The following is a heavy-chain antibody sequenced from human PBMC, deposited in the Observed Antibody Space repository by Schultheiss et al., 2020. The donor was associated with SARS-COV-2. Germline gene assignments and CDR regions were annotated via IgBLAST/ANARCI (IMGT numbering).Heavy chain of an antibody. Sequence: GGSLRLSCAASGFAFDDYAMHWVRQVPGKGLEWVSGISWNSGSIGYADSVKGLFTISRDNAKNSLYLQMNSLRAEDTAVYYCARRRTAVYAIDWGQGTLVTVSS. J-gene: IGHJ4*02. CDR1: GFAFDDYA. CDR2: ISWNSGSI. V-gene: IGHV3-9*01. D-gene: IGHD2-8*01. CDR3: ARRRTAVYAID.